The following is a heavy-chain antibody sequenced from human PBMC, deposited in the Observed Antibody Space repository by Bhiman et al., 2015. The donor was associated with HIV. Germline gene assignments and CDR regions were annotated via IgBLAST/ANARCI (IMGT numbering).Heavy chain of an antibody. D-gene: IGHD3-3*01. J-gene: IGHJ5*02. CDR2: ISYDGSNK. CDR3: AREGEAYNFWSVGWFDP. Sequence: QVQLVESGGGVVQPGRSLRLSCAASGFTFSSYAMHWVRQAPGKGLEWVAVISYDGSNKYYADSVKGRFTISRDNSKNTLYVQMNSLRAEDTAVYYCAREGEAYNFWSVGWFDPWGQGTLVTVSS. CDR1: GFTFSSYA. V-gene: IGHV3-30*04.